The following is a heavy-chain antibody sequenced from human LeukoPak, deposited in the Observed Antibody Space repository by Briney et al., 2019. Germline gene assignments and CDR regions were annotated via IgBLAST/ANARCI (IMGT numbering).Heavy chain of an antibody. Sequence: GGSLRLSCAASGFTFSSYGMHWVRQAPGKGLEWVAVISYDGSNKYYADSVKGRFTISRDNSKNTLYLQMNSLRAEDTAVYYCARAPRDYGDYGADYWGQGTLVTVSS. D-gene: IGHD4-17*01. CDR3: ARAPRDYGDYGADY. J-gene: IGHJ4*02. V-gene: IGHV3-30*03. CDR1: GFTFSSYG. CDR2: ISYDGSNK.